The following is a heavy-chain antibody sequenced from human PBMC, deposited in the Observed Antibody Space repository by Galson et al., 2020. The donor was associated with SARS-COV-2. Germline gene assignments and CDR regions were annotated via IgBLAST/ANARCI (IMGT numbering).Heavy chain of an antibody. J-gene: IGHJ6*02. CDR2: ISYDGRNT. Sequence: SCAASGFTFSRSAIHWVRQAPGTGLEWVAVISYDGRNTHYGDSVRGRFTISRDNSKNTLYLEMNTLRVEDTAVYYCARDYYDSSGYSTDGMDVWGQGTMVIVSS. V-gene: IGHV3-30*04. D-gene: IGHD3-22*01. CDR1: GFTFSRSA. CDR3: ARDYYDSSGYSTDGMDV.